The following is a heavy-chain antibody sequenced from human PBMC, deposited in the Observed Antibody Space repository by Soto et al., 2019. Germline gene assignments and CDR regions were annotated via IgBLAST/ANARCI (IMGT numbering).Heavy chain of an antibody. D-gene: IGHD2-2*03. V-gene: IGHV3-30*03. J-gene: IGHJ4*02. CDR2: ISSDGGYE. CDR1: GFTFSEYA. Sequence: GGSLRLSCAASGFTFSEYAVHWVRQAPGRGLQWVAVISSDGGYEQYADSVKGRFTLSRDNSRSTADLQMDSLRADDTATYYCVTWMSGHFDHWGQGTLVTVSS. CDR3: VTWMSGHFDH.